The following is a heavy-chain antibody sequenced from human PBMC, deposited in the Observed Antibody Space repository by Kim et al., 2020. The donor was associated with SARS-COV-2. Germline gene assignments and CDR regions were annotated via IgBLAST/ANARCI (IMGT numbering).Heavy chain of an antibody. J-gene: IGHJ6*02. D-gene: IGHD3-22*01. V-gene: IGHV4-59*01. Sequence: SRVTISLDTSKNQFSLKLSSVTTADTAVYYCARDAYDSSASYYYYYGLDVWGQGTTVTVSS. CDR3: ARDAYDSSASYYYYYGLDV.